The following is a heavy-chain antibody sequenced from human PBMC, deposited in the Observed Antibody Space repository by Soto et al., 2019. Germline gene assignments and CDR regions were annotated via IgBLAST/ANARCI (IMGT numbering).Heavy chain of an antibody. CDR3: ARDLGAVAGLDYYMDV. J-gene: IGHJ6*03. CDR2: IYHSGST. CDR1: SGSISSSNW. Sequence: SETLSLTCAVSSGSISSSNWWSWVRQPPGKGLEWIGEIYHSGSTNYNPSLKSRVTISVDKSKNQFSLKLSSVTAADTAVYYCARDLGAVAGLDYYMDVWGKGTTVTVSS. D-gene: IGHD6-19*01. V-gene: IGHV4-4*02.